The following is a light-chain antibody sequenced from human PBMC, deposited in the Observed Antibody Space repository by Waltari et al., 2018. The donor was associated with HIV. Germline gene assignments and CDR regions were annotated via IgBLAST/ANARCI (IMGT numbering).Light chain of an antibody. J-gene: IGKJ2*01. CDR3: QQYNSRPYT. V-gene: IGKV3-15*01. CDR2: GAS. Sequence: EIVMTQSPATLSVSPGERATLSCRASRAIRSTLAWYQQKPGQAPRLLVFGASTRATGIPDRFSGSGSGTEFTLTISSLQSEDFAVYWCQQYNSRPYTFGQGTKLEIK. CDR1: RAIRST.